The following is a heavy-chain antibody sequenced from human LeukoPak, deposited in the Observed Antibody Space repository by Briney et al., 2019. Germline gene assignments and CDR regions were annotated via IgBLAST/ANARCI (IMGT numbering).Heavy chain of an antibody. Sequence: GESLKISCKGSGYSFTSYWIGWVRQMPGKGLEGMGIIYPGDSDTRYSPSFQRQVTISADKSISTAYLQWSSLKASDTAMYYCARHRGGSGSYYNVFVYWGQGTLVTVSS. CDR3: ARHRGGSGSYYNVFVY. J-gene: IGHJ4*02. CDR1: GYSFTSYW. CDR2: IYPGDSDT. D-gene: IGHD3-10*01. V-gene: IGHV5-51*01.